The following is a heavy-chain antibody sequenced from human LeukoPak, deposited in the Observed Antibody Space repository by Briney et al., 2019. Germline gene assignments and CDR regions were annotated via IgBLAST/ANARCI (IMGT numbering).Heavy chain of an antibody. V-gene: IGHV3-30*04. D-gene: IGHD3-22*01. J-gene: IGHJ4*02. CDR3: AREGSTTMIVVVTAFDY. CDR2: ISYDGSNK. Sequence: GGSLRLSCAASGFTFSSYAMHWVRQAPGKGLEWVAVISYDGSNKYYADSVKGRFTISRDNSKNTLYLQMNSLGAEDTAVYYCAREGSTTMIVVVTAFDYWGQGTLVTVSS. CDR1: GFTFSSYA.